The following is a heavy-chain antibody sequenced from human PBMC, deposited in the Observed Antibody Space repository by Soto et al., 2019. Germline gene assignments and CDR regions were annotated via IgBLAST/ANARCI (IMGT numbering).Heavy chain of an antibody. CDR2: ISWDGGST. V-gene: IGHV3-43*01. D-gene: IGHD6-6*01. CDR3: AKDYVPEVGIAARPVDYYGMDV. Sequence: PGGSLRLSCAASGFTFDDYTLHWVRQAPGKGLEWVSLISWDGGSTYYADSVKGRFTISRDNSKNSLYLQMNSLRTEDTALYYCAKDYVPEVGIAARPVDYYGMDVWGQGTTVTVSS. J-gene: IGHJ6*02. CDR1: GFTFDDYT.